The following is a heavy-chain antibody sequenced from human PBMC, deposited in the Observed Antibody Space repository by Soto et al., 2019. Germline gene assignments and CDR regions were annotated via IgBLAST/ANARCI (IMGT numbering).Heavy chain of an antibody. CDR1: GGPISGYY. CDR3: TQAKCGSHRYYNFVDS. J-gene: IGHJ4*02. Sequence: SETLSLTCTVSGGPISGYYWSWIRQPPGKGLECIGYIYYSGSTNYNPSLKSRVTISVDTSKNQFSLKLTSVTAADTAVYYCTQAKCGSHRYYNFVDSCGQRSLVTVS. D-gene: IGHD3-10*01. CDR2: IYYSGST. V-gene: IGHV4-59*01.